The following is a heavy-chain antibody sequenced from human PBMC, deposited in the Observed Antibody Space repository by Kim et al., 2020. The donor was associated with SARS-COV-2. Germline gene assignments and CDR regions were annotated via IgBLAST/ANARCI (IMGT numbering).Heavy chain of an antibody. CDR1: GFTLSSYA. Sequence: GGSLRLSCAASGFTLSSYAMTWARQAPGKGLEWVSGIGAGGGKYYADSVKGLFTITRDTSKNTVFLQMNSLRADDTGVYYCTKAAVTSTYAYGMDVWGQGTTVTVSS. D-gene: IGHD2-21*02. V-gene: IGHV3-23*01. J-gene: IGHJ6*02. CDR3: TKAAVTSTYAYGMDV. CDR2: IGAGGGK.